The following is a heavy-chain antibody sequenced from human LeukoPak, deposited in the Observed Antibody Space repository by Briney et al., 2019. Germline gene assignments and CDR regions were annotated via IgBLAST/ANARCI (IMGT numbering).Heavy chain of an antibody. V-gene: IGHV4-34*01. CDR1: GGSFSGYY. CDR2: INHSGST. D-gene: IGHD2-15*01. Sequence: PSETLSLTCAVYGGSFSGYYWSWIRQPPGKGLEWIGEINHSGSTNYNPSLKSRVTISVDTSKNQFSLKLSSVTAADTAVYYCAGCCSGGSCYPHYYYYYGMDVWGQGTTVTVSS. J-gene: IGHJ6*02. CDR3: AGCCSGGSCYPHYYYYYGMDV.